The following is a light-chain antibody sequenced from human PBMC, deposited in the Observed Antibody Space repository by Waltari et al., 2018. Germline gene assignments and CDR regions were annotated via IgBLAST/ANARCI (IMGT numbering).Light chain of an antibody. CDR2: WAA. J-gene: IGKJ4*01. CDR1: QSILYRSSNRNA. V-gene: IGKV4-1*01. Sequence: DIVMTQSPDSLAVSLGERATINCKSSQSILYRSSNRNALAWYQQKPGHPPKLLFFWAATRESGAPDRFSVSGSGTDFTLTISSLQAEDVAVYYCQQYYNAPLTFGGGTKVEIK. CDR3: QQYYNAPLT.